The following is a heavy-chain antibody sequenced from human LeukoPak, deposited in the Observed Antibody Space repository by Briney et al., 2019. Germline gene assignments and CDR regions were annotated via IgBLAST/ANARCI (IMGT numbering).Heavy chain of an antibody. V-gene: IGHV4-34*01. D-gene: IGHD3-22*01. CDR2: INHSGST. Sequence: SETLSLTCAVYGGSFSGYYWSWIRQPPGKGLEWIGEINHSGSTNYNPPLKSRVTISVDTSKNQFSLKLSSVTAADTAVYYCARDRTLYYYDSSATPPEGYWGQGALVTVSS. CDR1: GGSFSGYY. J-gene: IGHJ4*02. CDR3: ARDRTLYYYDSSATPPEGY.